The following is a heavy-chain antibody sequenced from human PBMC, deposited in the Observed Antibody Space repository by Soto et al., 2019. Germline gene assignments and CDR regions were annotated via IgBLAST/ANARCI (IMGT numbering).Heavy chain of an antibody. V-gene: IGHV3-30-3*01. J-gene: IGHJ2*01. CDR2: ISYEGSNK. CDR1: GFTFSSYA. D-gene: IGHD5-12*01. CDR3: ARGATDWYFDL. Sequence: QVQLVESGGGVVQPGRSLRLSCAASGFTFSSYAMHWVRQAPGKGLEWVAVISYEGSNKYYADSVKGRFTISRDNSKNTLYLQMNSLRAEDTAVYYCARGATDWYFDLWGRGTLVTVSS.